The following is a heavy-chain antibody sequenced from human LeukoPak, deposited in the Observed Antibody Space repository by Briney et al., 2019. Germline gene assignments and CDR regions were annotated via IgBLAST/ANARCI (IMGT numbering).Heavy chain of an antibody. V-gene: IGHV5-51*01. CDR2: IHPGDSHT. Sequence: KLGESLKISCEGSGCTFTKYWIGWVRQMLGKGLEWMGIIHPGDSHTWYSPSFQGQVTISADKSISMAYPQWSSLKASDTAMYFCARQPGMTAKSWYFDLWGRGTLVTVSS. CDR3: ARQPGMTAKSWYFDL. CDR1: GCTFTKYW. J-gene: IGHJ2*01. D-gene: IGHD2-2*01.